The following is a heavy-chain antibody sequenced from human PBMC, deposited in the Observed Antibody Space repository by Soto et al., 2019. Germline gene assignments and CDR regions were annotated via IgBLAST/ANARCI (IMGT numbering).Heavy chain of an antibody. CDR2: ISWNSGSI. CDR1: GFTFDDYA. CDR3: AKDRDSSSITPFFDY. Sequence: EVQLVESGGGLVQPGRSLRLSCAASGFTFDDYAMHWVRQAPGKGLEWVSGISWNSGSIGYADSVKGRFTISRDNAKNSLYLQMNSLRAEDTALYYCAKDRDSSSITPFFDYWGQGTLVTVSS. V-gene: IGHV3-9*01. D-gene: IGHD6-13*01. J-gene: IGHJ4*02.